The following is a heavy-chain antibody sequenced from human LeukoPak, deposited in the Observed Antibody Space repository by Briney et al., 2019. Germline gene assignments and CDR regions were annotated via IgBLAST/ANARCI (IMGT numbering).Heavy chain of an antibody. D-gene: IGHD3-10*01. V-gene: IGHV3-30*03. CDR3: ASQGIDY. CDR2: ISYDGSNK. J-gene: IGHJ4*02. Sequence: GGSLRLSCAASGFTFSSYSMNWVRQAPGKGLEWVAVISYDGSNKYYADSVKGRFTISRDNSKNTLYLQMNSLRAEDTAVYYCASQGIDYWGQGTLVTVSS. CDR1: GFTFSSYS.